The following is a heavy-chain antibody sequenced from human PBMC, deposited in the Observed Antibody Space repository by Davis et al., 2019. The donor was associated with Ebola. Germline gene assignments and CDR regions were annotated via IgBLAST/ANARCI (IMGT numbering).Heavy chain of an antibody. CDR2: ISGTGGRT. V-gene: IGHV3-23*01. Sequence: GESLKISCAASGFTFSSYAMSWVRQAPGKGLEWVSGISGTGGRTYYADPVKGRFTISRDNSKNTVDLQMNSLRADDTAVYYCARDPAFSSFDYWGQGSLVTVSA. J-gene: IGHJ4*02. CDR3: ARDPAFSSFDY. D-gene: IGHD6-6*01. CDR1: GFTFSSYA.